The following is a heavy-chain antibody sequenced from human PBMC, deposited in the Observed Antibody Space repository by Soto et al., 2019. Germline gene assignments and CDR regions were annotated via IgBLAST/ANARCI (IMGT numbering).Heavy chain of an antibody. CDR2: IYHSGST. CDR1: GYSIRNGYY. J-gene: IGHJ5*02. D-gene: IGHD2-21*02. V-gene: IGHV4-38-2*01. Sequence: ADTLSLTCAGSGYSIRNGYYWGWIRQPPGKGLEWIGTIYHSGSTYYNPSLKSRVTISVDASENHFSLKLSSVTAADTAVYYCARVGPYCGGDCYSQPPWGQETLVTVSS. CDR3: ARVGPYCGGDCYSQPP.